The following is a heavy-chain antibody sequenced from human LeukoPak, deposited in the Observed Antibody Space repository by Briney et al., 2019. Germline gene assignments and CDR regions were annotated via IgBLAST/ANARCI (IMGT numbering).Heavy chain of an antibody. J-gene: IGHJ4*02. V-gene: IGHV1-8*01. CDR1: GYTFTSYD. CDR2: MSPNSGNT. D-gene: IGHD2-8*01. CDR3: ARGRVSHYFDY. Sequence: GASVKLSCKASGYTFTSYDINWVRQATGQGLEWMGWMSPNSGNTGYAQKFQGRVTMTRNTSISTAYMELSSLRSEDTAVYYCARGRVSHYFDYWGQGTLVTVSS.